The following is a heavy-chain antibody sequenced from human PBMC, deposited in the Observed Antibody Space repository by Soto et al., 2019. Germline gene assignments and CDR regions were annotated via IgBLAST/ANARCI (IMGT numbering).Heavy chain of an antibody. V-gene: IGHV2-70*01. J-gene: IGHJ6*02. CDR1: GFSLSTSGMC. Sequence: SGPTLVNPTQTLTLTFTFSGFSLSTSGMCVSWIRQPPGKALEWLALIDWDDDKYYSTSLKTRLTISKDTSKNQVVLTMTNMDPVDTATYYCARIQAVAGYYYYYYGMDVWGQGTTVTVSS. CDR3: ARIQAVAGYYYYYYGMDV. D-gene: IGHD6-19*01. CDR2: IDWDDDK.